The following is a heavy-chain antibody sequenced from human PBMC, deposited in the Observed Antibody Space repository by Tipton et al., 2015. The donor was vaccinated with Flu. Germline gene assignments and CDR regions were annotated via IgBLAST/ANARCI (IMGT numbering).Heavy chain of an antibody. D-gene: IGHD3-10*01. V-gene: IGHV4-31*02. J-gene: IGHJ5*02. CDR2: IYYTGIT. CDR1: GGSFLSGAYY. Sequence: LRLSCTVSGGSFLSGAYYWGWIRQHPGKGLEWIGDIYYTGITHYNPSLQSRLTISMGTSENQFSLKLTSLSAADTAVYYCARIEDYYGSRWFDTWGQGTLVTVSS. CDR3: ARIEDYYGSRWFDT.